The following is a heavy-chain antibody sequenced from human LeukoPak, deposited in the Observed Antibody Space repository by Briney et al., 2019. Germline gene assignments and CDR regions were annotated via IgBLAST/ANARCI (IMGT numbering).Heavy chain of an antibody. CDR3: ARDFPPSSWTYFDY. J-gene: IGHJ4*02. Sequence: ASVKVCCKASGYTFTGYYMHRVRLAPGPGLGWMGWINPNSSGTTYAQKFQGRVTMTRDTSIRTAYMELSRLRSHDTAVYYCARDFPPSSWTYFDYWGEGTLVSVCS. CDR1: GYTFTGYY. D-gene: IGHD3/OR15-3a*01. CDR2: INPNSSGT. V-gene: IGHV1-2*02.